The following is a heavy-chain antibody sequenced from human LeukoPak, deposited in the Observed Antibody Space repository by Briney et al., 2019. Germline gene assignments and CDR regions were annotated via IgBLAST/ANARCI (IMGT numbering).Heavy chain of an antibody. V-gene: IGHV1-69*04. Sequence: SVKVSFTASGGTFISYAISWVRQAPGQGPEWMGRIIPILGIANYAQKFQGRVTITADKSTNTAYMELSSLRSEDTAVYYCARVEGWNEYYFDYWGQGTLVTVSS. CDR3: ARVEGWNEYYFDY. D-gene: IGHD1-1*01. CDR2: IIPILGIA. CDR1: GGTFISYA. J-gene: IGHJ4*02.